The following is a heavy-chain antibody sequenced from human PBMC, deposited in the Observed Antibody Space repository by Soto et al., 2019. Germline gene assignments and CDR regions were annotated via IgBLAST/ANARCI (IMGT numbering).Heavy chain of an antibody. D-gene: IGHD6-6*01. V-gene: IGHV4-4*02. J-gene: IGHJ6*02. Sequence: SETLSLTCAVSGGSISSSNWWSWVRQPPGKGLEWIGEIYHSGSTNYNPSLKSRVTISVDKSKNQFSLKLSSVTAADTAVYYCARLVSSSSFSRYYYYGMDVWGQGTTVTVSS. CDR2: IYHSGST. CDR1: GGSISSSNW. CDR3: ARLVSSSSFSRYYYYGMDV.